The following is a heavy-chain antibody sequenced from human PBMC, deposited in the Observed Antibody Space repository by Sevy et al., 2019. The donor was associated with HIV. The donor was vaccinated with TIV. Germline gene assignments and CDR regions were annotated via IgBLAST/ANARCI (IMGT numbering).Heavy chain of an antibody. D-gene: IGHD3-22*01. CDR1: GFTFSSYA. V-gene: IGHV3-23*01. CDR3: ALGEYYDSSGYYYRGAFDI. Sequence: GGYLRLSCAASGFTFSSYAMSWVRQAPGKGLEWVSAISGSGGSTYYADSVKGRFTISRDNSKNTLYLQMNSLRAEDTAVYYCALGEYYDSSGYYYRGAFDIWGQGTMVTVSS. CDR2: ISGSGGST. J-gene: IGHJ3*02.